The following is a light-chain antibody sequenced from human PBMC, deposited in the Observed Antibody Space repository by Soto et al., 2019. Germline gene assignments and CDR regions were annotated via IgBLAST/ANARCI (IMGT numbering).Light chain of an antibody. Sequence: LTRSPRSRFLNAGERAAQGYRVSQSIASSYFGWYQQKPGQAPRLLIYGTSSRATGIPDRFSGSGSGTDFPLTISRLEPEDVAVYYCQHYGTSPFTFRQGTRLEIK. J-gene: IGKJ5*01. V-gene: IGKV3-20*01. CDR2: GTS. CDR1: QSIASSY. CDR3: QHYGTSPFT.